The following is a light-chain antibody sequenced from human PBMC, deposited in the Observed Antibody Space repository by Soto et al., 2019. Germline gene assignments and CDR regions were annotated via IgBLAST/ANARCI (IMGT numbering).Light chain of an antibody. J-gene: IGKJ2*01. Sequence: DIRMTQSPSTLPASVGDRVTITCRASQSISHWLAWYQRKPGKAPKLLMYDVSNLEGGVPSRFSGSGSGTDFTLTITNLQPDDFATYFCQQYLTFPYTFGQGTKLDIK. CDR3: QQYLTFPYT. CDR1: QSISHW. CDR2: DVS. V-gene: IGKV1-5*01.